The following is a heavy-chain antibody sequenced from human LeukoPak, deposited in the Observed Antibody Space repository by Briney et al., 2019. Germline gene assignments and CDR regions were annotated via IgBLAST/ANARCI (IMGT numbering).Heavy chain of an antibody. Sequence: GGSLRLSCVASGFTFSTYGMHWVRQAPGKGLEWVAFISFEGSNKYYADSVKGRFTISRDSPKNSLFLEMNSLRAEDTAVYYCARHHIAAATFDSWGQGTLVTVSS. CDR3: ARHHIAAATFDS. CDR1: GFTFSTYG. CDR2: ISFEGSNK. V-gene: IGHV3-30*03. J-gene: IGHJ4*02. D-gene: IGHD6-13*01.